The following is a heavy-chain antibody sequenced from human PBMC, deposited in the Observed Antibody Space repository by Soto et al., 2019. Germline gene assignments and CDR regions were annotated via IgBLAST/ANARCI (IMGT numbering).Heavy chain of an antibody. Sequence: GGSLRLSCVASGFSLSDYYMAWIRQAPGKGLEWLSYITGTSDSTHYADSVRGRFIISRDNAKNSLYLQMNSLRVDDTAVYYCARDFRNKGMDVWGQGTTVTVSS. CDR1: GFSLSDYY. CDR3: ARDFRNKGMDV. V-gene: IGHV3-11*05. CDR2: ITGTSDST. J-gene: IGHJ6*02.